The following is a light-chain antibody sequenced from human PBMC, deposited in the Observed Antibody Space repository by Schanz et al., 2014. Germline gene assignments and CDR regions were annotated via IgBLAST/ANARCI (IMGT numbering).Light chain of an antibody. CDR1: QSVSSN. CDR3: QQRARWPLT. J-gene: IGKJ4*01. Sequence: EIVMTQSPATLSVSPGVRATLSCRASQSVSSNLAWYQQKPGQAPRLLIYDASTRATGIPARFSGSGSGTDFTLTISSLEPEDFAVYYCQQRARWPLTFGGGTRVEI. CDR2: DAS. V-gene: IGKV3-15*01.